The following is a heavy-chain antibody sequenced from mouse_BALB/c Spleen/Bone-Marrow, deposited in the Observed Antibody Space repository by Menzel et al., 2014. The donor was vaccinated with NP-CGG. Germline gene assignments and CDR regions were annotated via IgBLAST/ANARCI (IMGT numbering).Heavy chain of an antibody. D-gene: IGHD3-2*02. CDR2: IYPGDGDT. CDR3: ARGYPSDY. Sequence: VKLQESGAELARPGASVKLSCKASGYTFTSYWMQWVKQRPGQGMEWIGAIYPGDGDTRYTQKFKGKATLTADKSSSNAFIQLISLASRDSAVYYCARGYPSDYWGQVSTLTVSS. V-gene: IGHV1-87*01. CDR1: GYTFTSYW. J-gene: IGHJ2*01.